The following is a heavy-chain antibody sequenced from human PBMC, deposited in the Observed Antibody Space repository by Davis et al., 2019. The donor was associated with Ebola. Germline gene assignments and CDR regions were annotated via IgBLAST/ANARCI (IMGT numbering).Heavy chain of an antibody. CDR3: ARVPEGDLDYYYYMDV. V-gene: IGHV1-18*01. CDR2: ISAYNGNT. CDR1: GYTFTSYG. Sequence: ASVKVSCKASGYTFTSYGISWVRQAPGQGLEWMGWISAYNGNTNYAQKLQGRVTMTTDTSTSTAYMELRSLRSDDTAVYYCARVPEGDLDYYYYMDVWGKGTTVTVSS. D-gene: IGHD3-10*01. J-gene: IGHJ6*03.